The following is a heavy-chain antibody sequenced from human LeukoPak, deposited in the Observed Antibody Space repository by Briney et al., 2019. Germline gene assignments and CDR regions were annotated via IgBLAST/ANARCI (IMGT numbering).Heavy chain of an antibody. CDR3: ASLTLEMATTERSWYWFDP. D-gene: IGHD5-24*01. CDR2: MNPNSGNT. V-gene: IGHV1-8*01. Sequence: ASVKVSCKASGYTFTSYDINWVRQAPGQGLEWMGWMNPNSGNTGYAQKFQGRVTMTRNTSISTAYMELSSLRSEDTAVYYCASLTLEMATTERSWYWFDPWGQGTLVTVSS. CDR1: GYTFTSYD. J-gene: IGHJ5*02.